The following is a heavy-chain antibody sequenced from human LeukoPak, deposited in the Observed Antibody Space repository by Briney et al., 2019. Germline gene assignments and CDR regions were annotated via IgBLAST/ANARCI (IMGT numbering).Heavy chain of an antibody. CDR1: GYTFTGYY. CDR2: INPNSGGT. Sequence: GASVKVSCKASGYTFTGYYMHWVRQAPGQGLEWMGWINPNSGGTNYAQKFQGGVTMTRDTSISTAYMELSRLRSDDTAVYYCARVPVAVAVPFDYWGQGTLVTVSS. CDR3: ARVPVAVAVPFDY. V-gene: IGHV1-2*02. D-gene: IGHD6-19*01. J-gene: IGHJ4*02.